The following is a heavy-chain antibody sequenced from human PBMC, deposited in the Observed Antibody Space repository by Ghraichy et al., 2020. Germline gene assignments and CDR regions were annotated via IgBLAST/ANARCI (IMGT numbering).Heavy chain of an antibody. CDR1: GFTFSNYT. Sequence: GGSLRLSCAASGFTFSNYTMNWVRQAPGKGLEWVSCITISSSTLYYADSVKGRFTISRDNAKKSLYLQMNSRRAEDTAVYYCARKNNGILMGYNTRDFDYWRQGTLVTDSS. CDR3: ARKNNGILMGYNTRDFDY. CDR2: ITISSSTL. J-gene: IGHJ4*02. D-gene: IGHD3-9*01. V-gene: IGHV3-48*04.